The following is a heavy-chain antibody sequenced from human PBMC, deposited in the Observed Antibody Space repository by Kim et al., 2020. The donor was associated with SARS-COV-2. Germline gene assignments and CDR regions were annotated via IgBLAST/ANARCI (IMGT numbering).Heavy chain of an antibody. Sequence: SETLSLTCTVSGGSISSSSYYWGWIRQPPGKGLEWIGSIYYSGSTYYNPSLKSRVTISVDTSKNQFSLKLSSVTAADTAVYYCARHDDIAVAGPRLDYWGQGTLDTVSS. CDR2: IYYSGST. D-gene: IGHD6-19*01. CDR1: GGSISSSSYY. CDR3: ARHDDIAVAGPRLDY. V-gene: IGHV4-39*01. J-gene: IGHJ4*02.